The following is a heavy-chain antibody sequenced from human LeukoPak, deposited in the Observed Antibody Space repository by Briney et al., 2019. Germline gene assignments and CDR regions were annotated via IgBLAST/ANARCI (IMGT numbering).Heavy chain of an antibody. D-gene: IGHD3-3*01. V-gene: IGHV4-34*01. CDR2: INHSGST. CDR1: GGSFSGYY. CDR3: ARGGIRRITIFGVVITNPLDY. Sequence: SETLSLTCAVYGGSFSGYYWSWIRQPPGKGLEWIGEINHSGSTNYNPSLKSRVTISVDTSKNQFSLKLSSVTAADTAVYYCARGGIRRITIFGVVITNPLDYWGQGTLVTVSS. J-gene: IGHJ4*02.